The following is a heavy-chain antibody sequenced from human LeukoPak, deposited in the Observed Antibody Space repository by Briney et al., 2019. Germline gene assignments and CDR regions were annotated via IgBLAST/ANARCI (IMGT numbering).Heavy chain of an antibody. J-gene: IGHJ6*03. CDR3: AKGTDYEIYYYYYYMDV. V-gene: IGHV3-23*01. D-gene: IGHD4-17*01. Sequence: PGGSLRLSCAASRFTFSNYAMSWVRQAPGKGLEWVSAVSGSGGSTDYADSVKGRFTISRDNSKNTLFLQMNSLRAEDTAVYYCAKGTDYEIYYYYYYMDVWGKGTTVTVSS. CDR1: RFTFSNYA. CDR2: VSGSGGST.